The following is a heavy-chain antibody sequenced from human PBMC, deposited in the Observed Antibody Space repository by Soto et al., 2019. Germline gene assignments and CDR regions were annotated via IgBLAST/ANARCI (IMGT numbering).Heavy chain of an antibody. CDR3: ATEKYGAGRVGVHF. Sequence: QVQLVQSGAEVKKPGASLRVSCETSGGTSTIYTITWFRQAPRQGLQWMGRIVPTLRITNYAQEFQGRLTRTAASSTSTAHIELTSLTSEDTAVYYCATEKYGAGRVGVHFWGQGTLVTVSS. J-gene: IGHJ4*02. V-gene: IGHV1-69*08. CDR2: IVPTLRIT. D-gene: IGHD3-3*02. CDR1: GGTSTIYT.